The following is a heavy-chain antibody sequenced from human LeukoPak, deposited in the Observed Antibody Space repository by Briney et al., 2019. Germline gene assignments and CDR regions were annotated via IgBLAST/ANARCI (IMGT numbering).Heavy chain of an antibody. V-gene: IGHV3-33*01. D-gene: IGHD2-2*02. J-gene: IGHJ6*02. Sequence: GGSLRLSSAASGFTFSSYGMHWVRQAPGKGLEWVAVIWYDGSNKYYADSVKGRFTISRDNSKNTLYLQMNSLRAEDTAVYYCAREGGGIVVVPAARPLTDYYYYGMDVWGQGTTVTVSS. CDR2: IWYDGSNK. CDR1: GFTFSSYG. CDR3: AREGGGIVVVPAARPLTDYYYYGMDV.